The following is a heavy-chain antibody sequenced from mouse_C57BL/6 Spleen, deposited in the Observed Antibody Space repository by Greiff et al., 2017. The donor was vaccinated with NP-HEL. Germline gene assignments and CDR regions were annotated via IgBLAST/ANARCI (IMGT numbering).Heavy chain of an antibody. CDR3: ARSGYCWYFDV. V-gene: IGHV1-18*01. J-gene: IGHJ1*03. CDR2: INPNNGGT. Sequence: VQLQQSGPELVKPGASVKIPCKASGYTFTDYNMDWVKQSHGKSLEWIGDINPNNGGTNYNQKFKGKATLTVDKSSSTAYMELRSLTSEDTAVYYCARSGYCWYFDVWGTGTTVTVSS. CDR1: GYTFTDYN. D-gene: IGHD2-3*01.